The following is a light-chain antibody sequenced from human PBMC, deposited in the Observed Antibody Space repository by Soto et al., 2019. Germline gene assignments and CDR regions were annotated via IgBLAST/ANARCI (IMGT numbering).Light chain of an antibody. V-gene: IGKV1-17*01. CDR3: LQYYSYALT. J-gene: IGKJ1*01. CDR2: DAS. CDR1: QGVRND. Sequence: DIQMTPSPSSLSASVGDRVTITCRASQGVRNDLGWYQQKPGKAPERLIYDASRLQSGVPSRFSGSGSGTEFTLTISSLQPEDFATYYCLQYYSYALTFGQGTKVYIQ.